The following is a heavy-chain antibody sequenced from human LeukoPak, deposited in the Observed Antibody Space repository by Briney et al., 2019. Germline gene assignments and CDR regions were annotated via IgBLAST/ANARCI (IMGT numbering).Heavy chain of an antibody. V-gene: IGHV3-48*03. CDR2: ISSSGSTI. D-gene: IGHD5-12*01. Sequence: GGSLRLSCAASGFTFSSYEMNWVRQAPGKGLEWVSYISSSGSTIYYADSVKGRFTISRDNAKNSLYLQMNSLRAEDTAVYYCAKDAAIVVATIRPGIEDYWGQGTLVTVSS. J-gene: IGHJ4*02. CDR1: GFTFSSYE. CDR3: AKDAAIVVATIRPGIEDY.